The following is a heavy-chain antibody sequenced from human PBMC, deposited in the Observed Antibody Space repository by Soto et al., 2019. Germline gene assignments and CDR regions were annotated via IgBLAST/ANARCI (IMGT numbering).Heavy chain of an antibody. CDR1: GYTFTSYG. V-gene: IGHV1-18*01. J-gene: IGHJ4*02. D-gene: IGHD4-17*01. CDR2: ISAYNGNT. Sequence: QVPLVQSGAEVKKPGASVKVSCKASGYTFTSYGISWVRQAPGQGLEWMGWISAYNGNTNYAQKLQGRVTMTTDTSTSTADMELRSLRSDDTAVYYCARDAQDYGDYDDVYWGQGTLVTVSS. CDR3: ARDAQDYGDYDDVY.